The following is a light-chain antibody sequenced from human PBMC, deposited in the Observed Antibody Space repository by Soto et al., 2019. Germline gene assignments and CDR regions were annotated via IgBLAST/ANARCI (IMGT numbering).Light chain of an antibody. Sequence: DIQMTQSPSSLSASVGDRVTITCRASQSIGRYLNWYQQKPGKGPELLIFNAASLQSGVPSRFSGSGSGTDFTLTINSLQSEDFTTYHCQQSYTIPITFGGGTKVETK. J-gene: IGKJ4*01. CDR2: NAA. CDR3: QQSYTIPIT. CDR1: QSIGRY. V-gene: IGKV1-39*01.